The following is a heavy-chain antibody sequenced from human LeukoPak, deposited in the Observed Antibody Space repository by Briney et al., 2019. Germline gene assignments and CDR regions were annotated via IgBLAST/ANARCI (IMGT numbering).Heavy chain of an antibody. CDR3: ATSLYCGTGCL. CDR2: MKDGGST. D-gene: IGHD2-21*01. V-gene: IGHV4-34*01. J-gene: IGHJ3*01. Sequence: SETLSLTCTVYGGSFRCLYWSWIRQPPGKGLEWIGEMKDGGSTNYNPSLKSRVTLSLDTSKNQFSLKLTSVTAADTAVYYCATSLYCGTGCLWGQGTMVTVSS. CDR1: GGSFRCLY.